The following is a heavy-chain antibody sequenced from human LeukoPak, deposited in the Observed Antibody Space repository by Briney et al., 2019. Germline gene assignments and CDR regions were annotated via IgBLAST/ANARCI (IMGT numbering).Heavy chain of an antibody. CDR3: ARSGRQYYYDSSGYYYYFDY. Sequence: SETLSLTCIVSGGSISSNYWSWIRQPPGKGLEWIGHIYYSGSTYYNPSLKSRVTISVDTSKNQFSLKLSSVTAADTAVYYCARSGRQYYYDSSGYYYYFDYWGQGTLVTVSS. CDR1: GGSISSNY. V-gene: IGHV4-59*08. D-gene: IGHD3-22*01. J-gene: IGHJ4*02. CDR2: IYYSGST.